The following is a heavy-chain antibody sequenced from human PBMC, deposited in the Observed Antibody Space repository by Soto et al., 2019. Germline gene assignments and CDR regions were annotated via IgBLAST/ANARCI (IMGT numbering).Heavy chain of an antibody. CDR3: ARGGASEF. D-gene: IGHD1-26*01. V-gene: IGHV3-7*05. CDR2: MNPDGREK. CDR1: GFTLSSHY. Sequence: EVQLVESGGGLVQPGGSLRLSCAVSGFTLSSHYMSWVRQAPGQGLEWVAAMNPDGREKYYVDSLKGRFTISRDDAQKSLYLEMSSLRVEDKDVYYCARGGASEFWGQGTLVAVSS. J-gene: IGHJ4*02.